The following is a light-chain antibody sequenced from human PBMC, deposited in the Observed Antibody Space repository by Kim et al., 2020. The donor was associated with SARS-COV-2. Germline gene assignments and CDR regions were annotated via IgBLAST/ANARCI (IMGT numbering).Light chain of an antibody. V-gene: IGKV3-15*01. CDR3: QQYNDWPPLT. CDR1: QSVTNN. J-gene: IGKJ4*01. Sequence: EIVMTQSPATLSVSPGERATLSCRASQSVTNNLAWYQQRPGQAPRLLIYGASTRATGVPARFSGSGSGTEFTLTISSLQSEDFALYYCQQYNDWPPLTFGGGTKVEI. CDR2: GAS.